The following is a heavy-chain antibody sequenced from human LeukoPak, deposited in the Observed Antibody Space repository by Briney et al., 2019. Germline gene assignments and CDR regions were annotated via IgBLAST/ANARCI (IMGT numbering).Heavy chain of an antibody. CDR1: GFTLSSYA. J-gene: IGHJ4*02. CDR2: ISYDGSNK. D-gene: IGHD5-24*01. V-gene: IGHV3-30*04. Sequence: GGSLRLSCAASGFTLSSYAMHWVRQAPGKGLEWVAVISYDGSNKYYADSMKGRFTISRDNAKNSLYLQMNSLRVEDTAVYYCAKEGRSLQTYWGQGTLVTASS. CDR3: AKEGRSLQTY.